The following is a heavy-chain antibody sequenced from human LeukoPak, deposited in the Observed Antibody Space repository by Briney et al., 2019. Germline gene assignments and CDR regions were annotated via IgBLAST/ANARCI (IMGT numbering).Heavy chain of an antibody. J-gene: IGHJ4*02. CDR2: IKQDGSEK. CDR1: GFTFSNYW. Sequence: PGGSLRLSCATSGFTFSNYWMIWVRQAPGGGLQWVANIKQDGSEKSYVDSVKGRFTISRDTAKNSLYLQMNSLRAEDTAVYYCARDSDVGYWGQRTLVTVSS. V-gene: IGHV3-7*01. CDR3: ARDSDVGY.